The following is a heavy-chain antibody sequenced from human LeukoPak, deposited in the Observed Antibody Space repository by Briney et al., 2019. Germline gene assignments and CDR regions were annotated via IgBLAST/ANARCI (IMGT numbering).Heavy chain of an antibody. CDR2: ITHSADRT. D-gene: IGHD6-19*01. CDR3: AKDPRYSSGPRLYGMDV. CDR1: GFSFSRYS. V-gene: IGHV3-21*01. J-gene: IGHJ6*02. Sequence: GGSLRLSCAASGFSFSRYSMGWVRQAPGKGLEWVSSITHSADRTFHAESVRGRFTISRDNAENSVLLEMSNLRAEDTAVYYCAKDPRYSSGPRLYGMDVWGQGTTVTVSS.